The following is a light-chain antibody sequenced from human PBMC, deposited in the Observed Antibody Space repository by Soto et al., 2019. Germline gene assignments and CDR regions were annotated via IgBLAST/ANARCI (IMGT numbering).Light chain of an antibody. J-gene: IGKJ4*01. CDR2: GVS. Sequence: EIVLTQSPGTLSSSPGDSATLSCRASQSVSSSSLAWYQQKPGQAPRLLFFGVSNRAAGVPDRFGGSGSGTDFTLTISRLEPEDFAVYYCQQYGTSPLTFGGGTKVDIK. CDR1: QSVSSSS. V-gene: IGKV3-20*01. CDR3: QQYGTSPLT.